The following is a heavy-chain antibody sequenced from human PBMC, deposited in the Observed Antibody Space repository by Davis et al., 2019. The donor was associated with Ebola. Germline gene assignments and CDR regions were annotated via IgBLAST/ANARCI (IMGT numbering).Heavy chain of an antibody. CDR1: GFTFSSYG. CDR2: IWYDGSNK. J-gene: IGHJ5*02. V-gene: IGHV3-33*08. D-gene: IGHD1-26*01. CDR3: ARGVGATTGWFDP. Sequence: GGSLRLSCAASGFTFSSYGMHWVRQAPGKGLEWVAVIWYDGSNKYYADSVKGRFTISRDNSKNTLYLQMNSLRAADTAVYYCARGVGATTGWFDPWGQGTLVTVSS.